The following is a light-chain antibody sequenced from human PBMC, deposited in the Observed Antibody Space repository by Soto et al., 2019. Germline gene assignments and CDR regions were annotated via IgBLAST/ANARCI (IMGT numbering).Light chain of an antibody. J-gene: IGKJ2*01. CDR3: QQFGSSIPHT. V-gene: IGKV3-20*01. CDR1: QVIGSRY. CDR2: GAS. Sequence: EIVMTQSPGTLSLSPGERATISCRASQVIGSRYLAWYHQKSGQAPRLLIYGASSRATGNPDRFSGSGSGTDFTLTISRLEPEDFRVYYCQQFGSSIPHTFGQGTTLEIK.